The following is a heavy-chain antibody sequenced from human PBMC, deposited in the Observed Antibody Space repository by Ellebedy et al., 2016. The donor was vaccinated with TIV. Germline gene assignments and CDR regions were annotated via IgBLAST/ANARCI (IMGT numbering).Heavy chain of an antibody. CDR2: INHSGST. D-gene: IGHD2-2*01. J-gene: IGHJ6*02. Sequence: GSLRLSXAVYGGSFSGYYWSWIRQPPGKGLEWIGEINHSGSTNYNPSLKSRVTISVDTSKNQFSLKLSSVTAADTAVYYCARENCSSTSCYWRIYYCYGMDVWGQGTTVTVSS. V-gene: IGHV4-34*01. CDR3: ARENCSSTSCYWRIYYCYGMDV. CDR1: GGSFSGYY.